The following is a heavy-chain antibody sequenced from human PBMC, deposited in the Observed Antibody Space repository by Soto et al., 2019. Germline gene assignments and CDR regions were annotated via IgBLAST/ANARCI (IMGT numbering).Heavy chain of an antibody. J-gene: IGHJ6*02. CDR1: GYSFTSYW. Sequence: PGESLTISCNGSGYSFTSYWIVWVRQMPGKGLEWMGIIYPGDSDTRYSPSFQGQVTISADKSISTAYLQWSSLKASVTAMYYCALYWYVPIVYGIDVWALGATVTVSS. D-gene: IGHD2-8*02. CDR3: ALYWYVPIVYGIDV. V-gene: IGHV5-51*01. CDR2: IYPGDSDT.